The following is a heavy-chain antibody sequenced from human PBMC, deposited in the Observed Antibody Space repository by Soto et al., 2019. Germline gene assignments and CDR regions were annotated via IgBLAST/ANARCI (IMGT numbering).Heavy chain of an antibody. CDR1: GYTFTSYG. V-gene: IGHV1-18*01. Sequence: ASVKVSCKASGYTFTSYGISWVRQAPGQGLEWMGWISAYNGNTNYAQKLQGRVTMTTDTSTSTAYMELRSLRSDDTAVYYCAREGGRGGPRMNYYYMDVWGKGTTVTVSS. J-gene: IGHJ6*03. CDR3: AREGGRGGPRMNYYYMDV. CDR2: ISAYNGNT.